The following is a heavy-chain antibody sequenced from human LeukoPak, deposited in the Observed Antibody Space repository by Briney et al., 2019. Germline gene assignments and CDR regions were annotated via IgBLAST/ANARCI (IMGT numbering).Heavy chain of an antibody. CDR3: ARSSRGDY. V-gene: IGHV1-2*02. CDR1: GYTFTGYY. CDR2: INPNSGGT. Sequence: EASVKVSCKASGYTFTGYYMHWVRQAPGQGLEWMGWINPNSGGTNYAQKFQGRVTLTRDSSISTAYVEVRSLRSDDTAVYYCARSSRGDYWGQGTQVTVSS. D-gene: IGHD1-26*01. J-gene: IGHJ4*02.